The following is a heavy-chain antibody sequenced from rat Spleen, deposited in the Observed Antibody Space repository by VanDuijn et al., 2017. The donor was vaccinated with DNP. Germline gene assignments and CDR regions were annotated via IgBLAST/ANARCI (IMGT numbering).Heavy chain of an antibody. J-gene: IGHJ2*01. CDR2: ITYDGTST. V-gene: IGHV5-7*01. Sequence: EVQLVESGGDLVQPGRSLKLSCAPSGFPFSDNNMPWVRQAPKHGLEWVATITYDGTSTYSRDSVKGRFTISRDNARSTLYLQMDSLRSEDTATYYCTRHGGHYWGQGVMVTVSS. CDR1: GFPFSDNN. CDR3: TRHGGHY.